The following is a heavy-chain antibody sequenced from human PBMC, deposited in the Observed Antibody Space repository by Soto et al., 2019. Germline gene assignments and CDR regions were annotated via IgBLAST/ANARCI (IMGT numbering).Heavy chain of an antibody. CDR1: GFTFSRHA. Sequence: GGSLRLSCAASGFTFSRHAMSWVRQAPGKGLEWVSAIGGNGGSTYYTDSVKGRFTISRDNSKNTLYLQMNSLRAEDTAVYYCAKVPILEWLLLIFDYWGQGTPVTVSS. CDR2: IGGNGGST. J-gene: IGHJ4*02. V-gene: IGHV3-23*01. CDR3: AKVPILEWLLLIFDY. D-gene: IGHD3-3*01.